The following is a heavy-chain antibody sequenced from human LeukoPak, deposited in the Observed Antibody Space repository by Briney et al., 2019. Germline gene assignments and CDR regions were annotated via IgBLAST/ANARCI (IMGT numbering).Heavy chain of an antibody. CDR3: ARGFAVYCSSTSCYQDY. V-gene: IGHV1-46*01. CDR1: GYTFTSYY. CDR2: INPGDGTK. D-gene: IGHD2-2*01. J-gene: IGHJ4*02. Sequence: AAVKVSCKASGYTFTSYYMYWVRQAPGQGLEWMGIINPGDGTKYYIPKFKGRVTITRNTSISTAYMELSSLRSEDTAVYYCARGFAVYCSSTSCYQDYWGQGTLVTVSS.